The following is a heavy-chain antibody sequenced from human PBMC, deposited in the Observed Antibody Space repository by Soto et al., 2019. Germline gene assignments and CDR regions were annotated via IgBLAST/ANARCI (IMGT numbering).Heavy chain of an antibody. D-gene: IGHD2-2*01. CDR3: AKYQPPEFDP. CDR2: ISDSGGT. Sequence: SDTLSLTCSVSGASIGSGYDYLTWIRQSPGKGLEWIGYISDSGGTFYNPSLRSRLTIALDTSKNHFSLKLNSVTAADTAVYYCAKYQPPEFDPWGQGXPVTVYS. CDR1: GASIGSGYDY. J-gene: IGHJ5*02. V-gene: IGHV4-30-4*02.